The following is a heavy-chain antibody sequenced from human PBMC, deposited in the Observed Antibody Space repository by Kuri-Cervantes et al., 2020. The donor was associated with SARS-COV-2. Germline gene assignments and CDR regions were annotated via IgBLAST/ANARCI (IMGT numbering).Heavy chain of an antibody. CDR2: INHSGST. J-gene: IGHJ4*02. CDR1: GGSFSGYY. V-gene: IGHV4-34*01. CDR3: ARGRSPGY. Sequence: SQTFSLTCAVYGGSFSGYYWSWIRQPPGKGLEWIGEINHSGSTNYNPSLKSRVTISVDTSKNQFSLKLSSVTAADTAVYYCARGRSPGYWGQGTLVTVSS.